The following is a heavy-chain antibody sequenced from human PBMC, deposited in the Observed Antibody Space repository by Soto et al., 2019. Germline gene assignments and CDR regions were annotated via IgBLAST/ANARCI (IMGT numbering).Heavy chain of an antibody. CDR3: AKPPGIAAAGTTYYYYGMDV. J-gene: IGHJ6*02. V-gene: IGHV3-23*01. CDR2: ISGSGGST. D-gene: IGHD6-13*01. Sequence: GGSLRLSCAASGFTFSSYAMSWVRQAPGKGLEWVSAISGSGGSTYYADSVKGRFTISRDNSKNTLYLQMNSLRAEDTAVYYCAKPPGIAAAGTTYYYYGMDVWAQGATVTVSS. CDR1: GFTFSSYA.